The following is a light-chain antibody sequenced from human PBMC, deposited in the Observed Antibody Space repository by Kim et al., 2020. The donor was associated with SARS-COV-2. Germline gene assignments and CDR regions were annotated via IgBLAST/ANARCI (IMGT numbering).Light chain of an antibody. CDR2: GAS. Sequence: ASVVDRVTITCRASQDIGNDLGWYQQSPGRAPKRLIYGASNLQSGVPSRFSGSGSETEFTLTINSLQPEDFATYFCLQHRTYPTTFGQGTRLEIK. CDR3: LQHRTYPTT. CDR1: QDIGND. J-gene: IGKJ5*01. V-gene: IGKV1-17*01.